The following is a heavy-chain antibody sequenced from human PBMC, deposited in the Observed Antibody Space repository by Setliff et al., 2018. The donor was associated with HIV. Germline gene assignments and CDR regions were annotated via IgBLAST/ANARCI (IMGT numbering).Heavy chain of an antibody. CDR3: ARVGYSSSWYGAGAFDI. D-gene: IGHD6-13*01. CDR1: GFTFSSYA. J-gene: IGHJ3*02. V-gene: IGHV3-53*01. CDR2: IYSGGST. Sequence: GGSLRLSCSASGFTFSSYAMSWVRKAPGKGLEWVSVIYSGGSTYYADSVKGRFTISRDNSKNTLYLQMTSLRAEDTAVYYCARVGYSSSWYGAGAFDIWGQGTMVTVSS.